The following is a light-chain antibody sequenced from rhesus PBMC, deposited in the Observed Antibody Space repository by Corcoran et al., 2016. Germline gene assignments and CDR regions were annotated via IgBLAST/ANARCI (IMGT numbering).Light chain of an antibody. Sequence: DIQMTQSPSSLSASVGDRVTITCRASENVNNYLHWYQQKPGKNPKLLIYRASSLQSGIPSRFSGSGSGTDFTLTIRSLQPEDFATYYCQQGYNYPFTFGPGTKLDIK. CDR3: QQGYNYPFT. CDR1: ENVNNY. J-gene: IGKJ3*01. CDR2: RAS. V-gene: IGKV1-74*01.